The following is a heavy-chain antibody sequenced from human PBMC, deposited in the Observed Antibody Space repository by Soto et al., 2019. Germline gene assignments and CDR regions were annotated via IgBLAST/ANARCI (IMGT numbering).Heavy chain of an antibody. CDR2: ISYDGSNK. CDR3: AKVEGSGRWLQGYFDY. CDR1: GFTFSSYG. J-gene: IGHJ4*02. V-gene: IGHV3-30*18. Sequence: GGSLRLSCAASGFTFSSYGMHWVRQAPGKGLEWVAVISYDGSNKYYADSVKGRFTISRDNSKNTLYLQMNSLRAEDTAVYYCAKVEGSGRWLQGYFDYWGQGTVVTVS. D-gene: IGHD3-10*01.